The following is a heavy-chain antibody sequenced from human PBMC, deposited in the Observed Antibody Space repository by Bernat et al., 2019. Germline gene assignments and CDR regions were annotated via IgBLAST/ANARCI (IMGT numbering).Heavy chain of an antibody. Sequence: QVQLVESGGGLVKSGGSLRLSCAASGFTFSDYYMSWIRQAPGKGLEWVSYISSSSSYTNYADSVKGRFTISRDNAKNSLYLQMNSLRAEDTAVYYCARVLYNSSGYKGNSDAFDIWGQGTMVTVSS. J-gene: IGHJ3*02. D-gene: IGHD6-19*01. CDR3: ARVLYNSSGYKGNSDAFDI. CDR1: GFTFSDYY. CDR2: ISSSSSYT. V-gene: IGHV3-11*05.